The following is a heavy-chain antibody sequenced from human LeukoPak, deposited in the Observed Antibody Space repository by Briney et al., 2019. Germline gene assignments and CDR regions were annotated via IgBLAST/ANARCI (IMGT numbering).Heavy chain of an antibody. J-gene: IGHJ4*02. CDR2: INHSGRT. D-gene: IGHD1-26*01. CDR1: GGSFSGPY. CDR3: ARVGRTGYSGSWHFDY. V-gene: IGHV4-34*01. Sequence: SETLSLTCAVYGGSFSGPYWSWIRQPPGKGLEWIGEINHSGRTTYNPSLKSRVTMSLDTSKNQFSLRLSSVTAADTAVYYRARVGRTGYSGSWHFDYWGQGTLVTVSS.